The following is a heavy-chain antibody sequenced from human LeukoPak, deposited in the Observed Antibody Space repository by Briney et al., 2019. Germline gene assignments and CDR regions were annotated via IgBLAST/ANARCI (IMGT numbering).Heavy chain of an antibody. CDR1: GGSFSGYY. CDR3: ARASASSYLPFDY. CDR2: INHSGST. D-gene: IGHD6-6*01. J-gene: IGHJ4*02. V-gene: IGHV4-34*01. Sequence: PSEALSLTCAVYGGSFSGYYWSWIRQPPVKGLEWIGEINHSGSTNYNPSLKSRVTISVDTSKNQFSLKLSSVTAADTAVYYCARASASSYLPFDYWGQGTLVTVSS.